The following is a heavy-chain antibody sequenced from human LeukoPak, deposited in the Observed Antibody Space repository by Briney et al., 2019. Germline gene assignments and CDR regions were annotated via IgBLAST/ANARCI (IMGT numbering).Heavy chain of an antibody. Sequence: SETLSLTCAVYGGSFSGYYWGWIRQPPGKGLEWIGSIYHSGSTYYNPSLKSRVTISVDTSKNQLSLKLSSVTAADTAVYYCAHRGSYYGLDFDYWGQGALVTVSS. D-gene: IGHD1-26*01. J-gene: IGHJ4*02. CDR3: AHRGSYYGLDFDY. V-gene: IGHV4-38-2*01. CDR2: IYHSGST. CDR1: GGSFSGYY.